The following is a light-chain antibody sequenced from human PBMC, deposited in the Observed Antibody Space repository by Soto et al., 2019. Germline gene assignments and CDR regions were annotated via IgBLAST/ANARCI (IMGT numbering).Light chain of an antibody. CDR3: QQYGSSPET. J-gene: IGKJ1*01. CDR1: QSVSSSY. V-gene: IGKV3-20*01. CDR2: GAS. Sequence: IGLTPSTGTLALSPGERATLSRRASQSVSSSYLAWYQQKPGQAPRLLIYGASSRATGIPDRFSGSGSGTDFTLTISRLEPEDFAVYYCQQYGSSPETFGQGTKVDIK.